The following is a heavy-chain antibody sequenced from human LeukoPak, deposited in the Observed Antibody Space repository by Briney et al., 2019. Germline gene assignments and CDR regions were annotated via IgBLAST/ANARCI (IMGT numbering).Heavy chain of an antibody. D-gene: IGHD2-21*02. CDR1: GGSISSYY. CDR2: IYYSGST. V-gene: IGHV4-59*01. Sequence: PSEALSLTCTVSGGSISSYYWSWIQQPPGKGLEWIGYIYYSGSTNYNPSLKSRVTISVDTSKNQFSLKLSSVTAADTAVYYCARGSGDCGGDCFIDYWGQGTLVTVSS. CDR3: ARGSGDCGGDCFIDY. J-gene: IGHJ4*02.